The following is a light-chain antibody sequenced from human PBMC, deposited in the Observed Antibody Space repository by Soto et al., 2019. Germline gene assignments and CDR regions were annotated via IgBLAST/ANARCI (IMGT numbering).Light chain of an antibody. CDR1: QSVSSSY. Sequence: EIVLTQSPGTLSLSPGERATLSCRASQSVSSSYLAWYQQKPGQAPRLLIYGASSRGTGIPERFSGSGSGTDFTLTISRLEPEDFAVYYCQQYGSSRTWTFGQGTKVEIK. CDR2: GAS. V-gene: IGKV3-20*01. CDR3: QQYGSSRTWT. J-gene: IGKJ1*01.